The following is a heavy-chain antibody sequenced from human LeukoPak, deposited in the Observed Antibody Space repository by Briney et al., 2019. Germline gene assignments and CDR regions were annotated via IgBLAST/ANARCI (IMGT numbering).Heavy chain of an antibody. CDR3: ARMVVASYYYYGMDV. V-gene: IGHV4-59*01. D-gene: IGHD2-15*01. J-gene: IGHJ6*02. Sequence: SETLSLTCAVYGGSFSSYYWSWIRQPPGKGLEWIGYIYYSGSTNYNPSLKSRVTISVDTSKNQFSLKLSSVTAADTAVYYCARMVVASYYYYGMDVWGQGTTVTVSS. CDR1: GGSFSSYY. CDR2: IYYSGST.